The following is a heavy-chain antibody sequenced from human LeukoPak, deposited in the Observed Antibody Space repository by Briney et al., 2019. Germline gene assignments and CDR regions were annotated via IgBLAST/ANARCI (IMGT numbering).Heavy chain of an antibody. Sequence: PGGSLRLSCTASGFTFGDYAMSWIRQAPEKGLEWVGFIRSKAYGETADYAASVKGRFTISRDDSKAIAYLQTNSLKTEDTAVYHCTRDRGAYNLYDYWGQGTLVTVSS. J-gene: IGHJ4*02. CDR3: TRDRGAYNLYDY. CDR2: IRSKAYGETA. D-gene: IGHD1-1*01. V-gene: IGHV3-49*03. CDR1: GFTFGDYA.